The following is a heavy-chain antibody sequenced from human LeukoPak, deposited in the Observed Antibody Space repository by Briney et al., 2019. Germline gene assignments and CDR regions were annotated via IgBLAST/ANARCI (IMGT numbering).Heavy chain of an antibody. D-gene: IGHD3-10*01. J-gene: IGHJ4*02. CDR2: ISYDGSNK. Sequence: PGGSLRLSCAASGFTFSSYGMHWVRQAPGKGLEWVAVISYDGSNKYYADSVKGRFTISRDNSKNTLYLQMNSLRAEDTAVYYCAKGPYYYGSGIRIDYWGQGTLVTVSS. CDR3: AKGPYYYGSGIRIDY. CDR1: GFTFSSYG. V-gene: IGHV3-30*18.